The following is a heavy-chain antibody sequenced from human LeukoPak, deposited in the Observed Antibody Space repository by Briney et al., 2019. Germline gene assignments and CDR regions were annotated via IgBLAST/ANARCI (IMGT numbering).Heavy chain of an antibody. J-gene: IGHJ4*02. CDR3: ARGSIVGATFDYFDY. D-gene: IGHD1-26*01. V-gene: IGHV1-46*01. Sequence: ASVKVSCKASGYTFTSYAMNWVRQAPGQGLEWMGLINPTGGSTGYAQKFQGRVTMTRDMSTSTDYMDLSRLRSDDTAVYYCARGSIVGATFDYFDYWGQGTLVTVSS. CDR1: GYTFTSYA. CDR2: INPTGGST.